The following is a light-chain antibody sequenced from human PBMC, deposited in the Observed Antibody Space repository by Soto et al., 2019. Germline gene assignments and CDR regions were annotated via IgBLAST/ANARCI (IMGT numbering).Light chain of an antibody. CDR1: STDFVSYNR. V-gene: IGLV2-18*01. Sequence: QSELTQPRSVSGSPGQSVTISCTGTSTDFVSYNRVSWYQQPPGTAPKLMIYEVSKRPSGVPDRFSGSKSGNTASLTISGLQAADEADYYCSLYTSENAYVFGTGTKVTVL. CDR3: SLYTSENAYV. J-gene: IGLJ1*01. CDR2: EVS.